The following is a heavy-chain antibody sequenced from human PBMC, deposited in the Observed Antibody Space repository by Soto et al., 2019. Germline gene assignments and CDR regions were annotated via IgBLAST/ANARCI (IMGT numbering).Heavy chain of an antibody. D-gene: IGHD2-15*01. CDR2: ISGSGGST. CDR1: GFTFSSYA. Sequence: GGSLRLSCAASGFTFSSYAMSWVHQAPGKXLEWVSAISGSGGSTYYADSVKGRFTISRDNSKNTLYLQMNSLRAEDTAVYYCAKVLSYCSGGSCYRWDGMDVWGQGTTVTVSS. CDR3: AKVLSYCSGGSCYRWDGMDV. V-gene: IGHV3-23*01. J-gene: IGHJ6*02.